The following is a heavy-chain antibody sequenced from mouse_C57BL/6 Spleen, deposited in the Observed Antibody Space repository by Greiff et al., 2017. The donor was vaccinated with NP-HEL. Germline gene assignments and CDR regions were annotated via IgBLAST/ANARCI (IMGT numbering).Heavy chain of an antibody. Sequence: DVKLVESGGGLVKPGGSLKLSCAASGFTFSSYAMSWVRQTPEKRLEWVATISDGGSYTYYPDNVKGRFTISRDNAKNNLYLQMSHLKSEDTAMYYCARSTMITLWYFDGWGTGTTVTVAS. CDR1: GFTFSSYA. CDR2: ISDGGSYT. D-gene: IGHD2-4*01. J-gene: IGHJ1*03. V-gene: IGHV5-4*03. CDR3: ARSTMITLWYFDG.